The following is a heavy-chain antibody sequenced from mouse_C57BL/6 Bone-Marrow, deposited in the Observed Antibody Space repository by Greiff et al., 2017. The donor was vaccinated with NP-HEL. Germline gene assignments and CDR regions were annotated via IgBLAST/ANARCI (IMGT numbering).Heavy chain of an antibody. Sequence: QVQLQQSGPGLVAPSQSLSITCTVSGFSLTSYGVDWVRQSPGKGLEWLGVIWGVGSTNYNSDLKSRLGLSKDNSKSQCFLKMNSLQTDDTAMYYCASRLYYGYDAFADWGQVTLVTVSA. J-gene: IGHJ3*01. D-gene: IGHD2-2*01. V-gene: IGHV2-6*01. CDR3: ASRLYYGYDAFAD. CDR2: IWGVGST. CDR1: GFSLTSYG.